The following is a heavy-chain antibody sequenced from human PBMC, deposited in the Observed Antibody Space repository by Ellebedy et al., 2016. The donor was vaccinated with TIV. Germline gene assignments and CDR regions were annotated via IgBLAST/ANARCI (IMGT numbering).Heavy chain of an antibody. CDR2: IYPGDSDT. CDR1: GYSFTSYW. CDR3: ARLQYCSGGSCYSGWFDP. V-gene: IGHV5-51*01. D-gene: IGHD2-15*01. J-gene: IGHJ5*02. Sequence: GESLKISXKGSGYSFTSYWPGWVRQMPGKGLEWMGIIYPGDSDTRYSPSFQGQVTISADKSISTAYLQWSSLKASDTAMYYCARLQYCSGGSCYSGWFDPWGQGTLVTVSS.